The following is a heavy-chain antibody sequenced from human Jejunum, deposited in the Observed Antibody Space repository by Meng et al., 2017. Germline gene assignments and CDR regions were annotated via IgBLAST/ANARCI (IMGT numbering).Heavy chain of an antibody. Sequence: GESLKISCAASGFSFTDSWMTWVRQPPGKGLEWVANINQDGSQKYHVDSLKGRFTVSRDNAKTSLYLQINTLRADDTAIYYCATDRGPYAFDIWGQGTMVTVSS. CDR3: ATDRGPYAFDI. V-gene: IGHV3-7*01. D-gene: IGHD2-2*01. CDR2: INQDGSQK. J-gene: IGHJ4*02. CDR1: GFSFTDSW.